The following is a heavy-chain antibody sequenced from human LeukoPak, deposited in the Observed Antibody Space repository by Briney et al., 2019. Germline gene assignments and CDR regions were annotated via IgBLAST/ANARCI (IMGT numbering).Heavy chain of an antibody. CDR1: GGSISSGGYY. V-gene: IGHV4-31*03. CDR2: IYYSGST. CDR3: AREAIPAGTFDY. D-gene: IGHD2-2*01. J-gene: IGHJ4*02. Sequence: SQTLSLTCTVSGGSISSGGYYWSWIRQHPGKGLEWIGHIYYSGSTYYNPSLKSRVTISVDTSKNQFSLILTSVTAADTAVYFCAREAIPAGTFDYWGQGTLVTVSS.